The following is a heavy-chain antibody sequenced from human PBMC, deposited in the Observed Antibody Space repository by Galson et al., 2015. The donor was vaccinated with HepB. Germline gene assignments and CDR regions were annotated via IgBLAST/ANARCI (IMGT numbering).Heavy chain of an antibody. Sequence: SLRLSCAASGFTFSDYYMSWIRQAPGKGLEWVSSISSSAYTTYYADSVKDRFTISRDNAKNSLYLQMNSLRAEDTAVYYCARTQSPYSDYDYGGWLDPWGEGTLVTVSS. CDR3: ARTQSPYSDYDYGGWLDP. J-gene: IGHJ5*02. CDR2: ISSSAYTT. CDR1: GFTFSDYY. D-gene: IGHD5-12*01. V-gene: IGHV3-11*01.